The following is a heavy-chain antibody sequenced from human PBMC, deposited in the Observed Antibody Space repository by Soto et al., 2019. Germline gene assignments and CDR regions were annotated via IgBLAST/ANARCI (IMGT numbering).Heavy chain of an antibody. CDR1: GFTFSSYA. D-gene: IGHD6-6*01. Sequence: PGGSLRLSCAASGFTFSSYAMSWVRQAPGKGLEWVSVISGNGGSKYYADSVKGRFTISRDNSKNTLYLQMNSLRAEDTAVYYCARGDTSSIAARYHFDYWGQGTLVTVSS. CDR3: ARGDTSSIAARYHFDY. V-gene: IGHV3-23*01. J-gene: IGHJ4*02. CDR2: ISGNGGSK.